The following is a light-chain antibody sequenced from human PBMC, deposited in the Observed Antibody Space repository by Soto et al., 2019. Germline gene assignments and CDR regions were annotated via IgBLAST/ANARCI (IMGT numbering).Light chain of an antibody. V-gene: IGKV3-20*01. Sequence: EIVLTQSPGTLSLSPGERATLSCRASQSVSSSYLAWYQLKPGQAPRLLIYGASSRATGIPDRFSGSGSGTDFTLTISRLEPEDFAVYYCQQYGSSLSITFGQGTRLEIK. CDR1: QSVSSSY. CDR3: QQYGSSLSIT. CDR2: GAS. J-gene: IGKJ5*01.